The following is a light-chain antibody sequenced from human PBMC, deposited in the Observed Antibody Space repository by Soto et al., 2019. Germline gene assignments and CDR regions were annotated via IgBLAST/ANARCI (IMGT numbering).Light chain of an antibody. CDR1: PSVSSN. J-gene: IGKJ1*01. V-gene: IGKV3-15*01. CDR3: QQYNNWLWT. CDR2: GAS. Sequence: EIVMTQSPATLSVSPGERATLSCRASPSVSSNLAWYQQKPGQAPRLLIYGASTRATGIPARFSGSGSGTEFTLTISSLQSEDFAVYYCQQYNNWLWTFGQGTKVDIK.